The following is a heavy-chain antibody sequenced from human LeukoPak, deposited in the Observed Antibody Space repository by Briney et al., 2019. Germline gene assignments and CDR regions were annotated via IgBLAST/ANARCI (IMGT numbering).Heavy chain of an antibody. CDR2: IFTRGTT. D-gene: IGHD6-19*01. CDR3: ARSSLAVYFNY. CDR1: GGSISSGSYY. Sequence: SETLSLTCTVSGGSISSGSYYWNWIRQPAGKGLEWLGNIFTRGTTNYNASLESRLTISLDTARNQFSLSLRSVTAADTDIYFCARSSLAVYFNYWGQGTLVTASS. J-gene: IGHJ4*02. V-gene: IGHV4-61*09.